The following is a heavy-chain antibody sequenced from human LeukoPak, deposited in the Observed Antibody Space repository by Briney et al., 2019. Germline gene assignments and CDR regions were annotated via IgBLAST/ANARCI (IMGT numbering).Heavy chain of an antibody. D-gene: IGHD3-22*01. Sequence: GASVKVSCKASGYTFTSYGISWVRQAPGQGLEWMGWISAYNGNTNYAQKLQGRVTMTTDKSTSTAYMELSSLRSEDTAVYYCARGMGYYDSSGLVPFDYWGQGTLVTVSS. CDR1: GYTFTSYG. V-gene: IGHV1-18*01. CDR2: ISAYNGNT. CDR3: ARGMGYYDSSGLVPFDY. J-gene: IGHJ4*02.